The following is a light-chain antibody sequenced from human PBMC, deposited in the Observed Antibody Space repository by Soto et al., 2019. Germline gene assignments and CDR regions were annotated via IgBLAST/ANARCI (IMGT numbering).Light chain of an antibody. CDR2: WAS. Sequence: DIVMTQSPDSLAVSLGERATINCKSSQSVFYSSNNKNYLAWYQQKPGQPPKLLIYWASTRESGVPDRFSGSGSGTDFTLTISSLQAEDVAVYYCQQYYRPWTF. CDR1: QSVFYSSNNKNY. V-gene: IGKV4-1*01. J-gene: IGKJ1*01. CDR3: QQYYRPWT.